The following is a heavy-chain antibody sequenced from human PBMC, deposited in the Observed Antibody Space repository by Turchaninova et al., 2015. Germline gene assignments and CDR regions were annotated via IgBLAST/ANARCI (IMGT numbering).Heavy chain of an antibody. CDR2: IKHSGST. CDR3: AKIRPSTFRELLRAPFDI. J-gene: IGHJ3*02. Sequence: DALFLTGAVYGGSVSGYYRSWIRQPPRKGLEWIGDIKHSGSTNYNPSLKSRVTISVDTSKNQFSLKLTSVTAADTAVYFCAKIRPSTFRELLRAPFDIWGQGTMVTVSS. CDR1: GGSVSGYY. D-gene: IGHD3-10*01. V-gene: IGHV4-34*01.